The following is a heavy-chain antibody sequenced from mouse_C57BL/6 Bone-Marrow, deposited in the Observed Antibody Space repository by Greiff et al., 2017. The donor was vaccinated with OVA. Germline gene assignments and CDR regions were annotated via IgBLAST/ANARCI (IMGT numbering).Heavy chain of an antibody. V-gene: IGHV8-8*01. Sequence: QVTLKESGPGILQPSQTLSLTCSFSGFSLSTFGMGVGWIRQPSGKGLEWLAHIWWDDDKYYNPALKSRLTISKDTSKNQVFLKIANVDTADTATYYCARYYYGSSYPYWYFEVWGTGTTVTVSS. CDR2: IWWDDDK. J-gene: IGHJ1*03. D-gene: IGHD1-1*01. CDR1: GFSLSTFGMG. CDR3: ARYYYGSSYPYWYFEV.